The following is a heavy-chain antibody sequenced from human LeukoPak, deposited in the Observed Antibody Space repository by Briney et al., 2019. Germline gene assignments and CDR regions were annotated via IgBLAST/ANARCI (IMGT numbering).Heavy chain of an antibody. CDR1: GYTFTGYY. Sequence: GASVKVSCKASGYTFTGYYMHWVRQAPGQGLELMGWINPNSGGTNYAQKFEGMVAMTRDTSISTAYMELSRLRSDDTAVYYCARDVGYCSTTSCSTFYFDYWGQGTLVTVSS. CDR3: ARDVGYCSTTSCSTFYFDY. D-gene: IGHD2-2*01. V-gene: IGHV1-2*02. J-gene: IGHJ4*02. CDR2: INPNSGGT.